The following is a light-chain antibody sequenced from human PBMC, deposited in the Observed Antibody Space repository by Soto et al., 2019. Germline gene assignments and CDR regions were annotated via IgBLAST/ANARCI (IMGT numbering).Light chain of an antibody. CDR3: SSYTTISTPSYV. CDR1: SSDVGGYNY. V-gene: IGLV2-14*01. Sequence: QSALTQPASVSGSPGQSITISCTGTSSDVGGYNYVSWYQQHPGKAPKLLIYDVSNRPSGISDRFSGSKSGNTASLTISGLQAEDEADYYCSSYTTISTPSYVFGTGTKVT. CDR2: DVS. J-gene: IGLJ1*01.